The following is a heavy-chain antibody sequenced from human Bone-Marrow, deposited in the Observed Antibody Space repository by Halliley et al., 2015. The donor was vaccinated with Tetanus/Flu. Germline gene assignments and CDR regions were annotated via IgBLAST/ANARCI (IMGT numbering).Heavy chain of an antibody. Sequence: GLEWMGIPHPGDSDIRYKPSFQGQVTLSADESPPPAYLQWSSLQASDTAMYYCARRGDSYVFDFWGQGTLVTVSS. D-gene: IGHD2-21*02. CDR2: PHPGDSDI. J-gene: IGHJ4*02. CDR3: ARRGDSYVFDF. V-gene: IGHV5-51*01.